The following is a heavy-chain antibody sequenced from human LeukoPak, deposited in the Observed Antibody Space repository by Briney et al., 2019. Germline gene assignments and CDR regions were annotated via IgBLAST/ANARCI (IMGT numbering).Heavy chain of an antibody. J-gene: IGHJ4*02. Sequence: GESLKISCKGSGYSFTSYWISWVRQMPGKGLEWMGRIDPSDSYTNYSPSFQGHVTISADKSISTAYLQWRSLKASDTAIEYCARLGGDYGSGSYYNDDWGQGTLVTVSS. V-gene: IGHV5-10-1*01. CDR3: ARLGGDYGSGSYYNDD. CDR1: GYSFTSYW. D-gene: IGHD3-10*01. CDR2: IDPSDSYT.